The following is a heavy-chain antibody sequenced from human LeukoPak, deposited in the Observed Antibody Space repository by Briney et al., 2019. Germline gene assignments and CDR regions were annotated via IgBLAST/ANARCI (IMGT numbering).Heavy chain of an antibody. J-gene: IGHJ4*02. CDR1: GFTFSSYA. D-gene: IGHD3-9*01. V-gene: IGHV3-23*01. Sequence: PGGSLRLSCAASGFTFSSYAMSWVRQAPGKGLEWVSAISGSGGSTHYADSVKGRFTISRDNSKSTLYLQMNSLRAEDTAVYYCAKVDILTGYYHSHFDYWGQGTLVTVSS. CDR3: AKVDILTGYYHSHFDY. CDR2: ISGSGGST.